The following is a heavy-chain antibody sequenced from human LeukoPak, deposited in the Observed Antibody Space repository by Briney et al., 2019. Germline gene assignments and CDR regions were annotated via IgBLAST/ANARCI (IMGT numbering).Heavy chain of an antibody. D-gene: IGHD6-19*01. CDR2: ISGSGGST. V-gene: IGHV3-23*01. CDR3: AKEKYSSGWYDY. CDR1: GFTFSTYA. J-gene: IGHJ4*02. Sequence: GGSLRLSCAASGFTFSTYAMIWVRQAPGKGLEWVSAISGSGGSTYYADSVKGRFTISRDNSKNTLYLQMNSLRAEDTAVYYCAKEKYSSGWYDYWGQGTLVTVSS.